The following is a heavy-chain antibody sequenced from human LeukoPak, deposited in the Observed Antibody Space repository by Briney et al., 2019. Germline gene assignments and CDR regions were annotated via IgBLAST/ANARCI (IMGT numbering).Heavy chain of an antibody. D-gene: IGHD6-19*01. J-gene: IGHJ3*02. CDR1: GYTFTSYG. CDR3: ARVIAVAGIFAFDI. V-gene: IGHV1-18*04. CDR2: ISAYNGNT. Sequence: ASVKVSCTASGYTFTSYGISWVRQAPGQGLEWMGWISAYNGNTNYALNLQGRVTMTTDTSTSTAYMELRSLGSDDTAVYYCARVIAVAGIFAFDIWGQGTMVTVSS.